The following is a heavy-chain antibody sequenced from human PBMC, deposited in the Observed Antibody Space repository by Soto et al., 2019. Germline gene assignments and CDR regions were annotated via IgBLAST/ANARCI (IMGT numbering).Heavy chain of an antibody. J-gene: IGHJ4*02. CDR3: VRVAAAGAKDS. CDR1: GFTFNTYG. Sequence: EVQVVESGGGLVKPGGSLRLSCAASGFTFNTYGMNWIRQGPGKGLEWVSSISSGSEDIYYADSVKGRFTISRDNAKNLLYLQMNGLRAEDTAVYYCVRVAAAGAKDSWGQGTLVTVSS. V-gene: IGHV3-21*01. D-gene: IGHD6-13*01. CDR2: ISSGSEDI.